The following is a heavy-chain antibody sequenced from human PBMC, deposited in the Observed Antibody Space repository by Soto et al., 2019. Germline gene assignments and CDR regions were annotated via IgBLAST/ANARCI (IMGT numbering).Heavy chain of an antibody. D-gene: IGHD1-26*01. V-gene: IGHV4-31*03. CDR2: IYYSGSS. CDR1: GCSISSGIYH. J-gene: IGHJ4*02. CDR3: ARVEGSSYYFRHDC. Sequence: PSETLSLTCTFSGCSISSGIYHWSWIRQHPGKGLEWIGNIYYSGSSYYNPSLKSRATISIDTSKDQFSLRLGSVTAADTAVYYCARVEGSSYYFRHDCWGRGTLVTAPQ.